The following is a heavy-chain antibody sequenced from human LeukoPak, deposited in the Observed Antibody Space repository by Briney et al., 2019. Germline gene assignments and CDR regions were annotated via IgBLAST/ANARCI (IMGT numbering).Heavy chain of an antibody. CDR2: INSDGSST. J-gene: IGHJ4*02. CDR3: VRSGGAGPDY. CDR1: GFSISSHW. V-gene: IGHV3-74*01. Sequence: PGGSLRLSCAASGFSISSHWMHWVRRAPGKGLVWVSRINSDGSSTNYADSVKGRFTISRDNAKNTLNLQMNSLRAEDTALYYCVRSGGAGPDYWGQGTLVTVSS. D-gene: IGHD3-16*01.